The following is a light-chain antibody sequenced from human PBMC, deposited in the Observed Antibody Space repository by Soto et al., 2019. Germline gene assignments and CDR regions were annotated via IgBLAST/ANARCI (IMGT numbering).Light chain of an antibody. V-gene: IGKV1-33*01. Sequence: DIQMTQSPSSLSASVGDRVTITCQASQDISNYLNWYQQKPGKAPKRLIYDASNLETGVPSRFSGSGSGTDFTFTIRSLQPEDIATYYFQQYDNLPYTFGQGTKLEIK. J-gene: IGKJ2*01. CDR1: QDISNY. CDR3: QQYDNLPYT. CDR2: DAS.